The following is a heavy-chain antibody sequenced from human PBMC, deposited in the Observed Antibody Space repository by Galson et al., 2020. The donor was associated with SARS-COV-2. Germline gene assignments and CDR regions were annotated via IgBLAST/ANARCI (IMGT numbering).Heavy chain of an antibody. V-gene: IGHV3-30*04. CDR2: ISYDGSNK. Sequence: GESLKISCAASGITFSSYAMHWVRQAPGKGLEWVAVISYDGSNKYYADSVKGRFTISRDNSKNTLYLQMNSLRAEDTAVYYCARAYSGSYSSYFDYWGQGTLVTVSS. CDR1: GITFSSYA. J-gene: IGHJ4*02. D-gene: IGHD1-26*01. CDR3: ARAYSGSYSSYFDY.